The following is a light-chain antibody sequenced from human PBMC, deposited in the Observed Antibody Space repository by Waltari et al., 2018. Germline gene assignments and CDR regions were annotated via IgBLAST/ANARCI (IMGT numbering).Light chain of an antibody. CDR2: DVS. CDR1: SSDVGFYNY. Sequence: QSALTQPASVSGSPGQSIPISCTGTSSDVGFYNYVSWYQQHPGKAPKLMIYDVSERPSGVSNRFSGSKSGNTAPLTISGLQAEDEADYYCNSYAGSSSWVFGGGTKLTVL. CDR3: NSYAGSSSWV. V-gene: IGLV2-14*01. J-gene: IGLJ3*02.